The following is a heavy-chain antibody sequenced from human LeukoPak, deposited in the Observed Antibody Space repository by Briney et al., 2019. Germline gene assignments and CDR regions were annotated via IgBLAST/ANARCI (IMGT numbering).Heavy chain of an antibody. D-gene: IGHD2-2*01. CDR2: IKSKTDGGTT. Sequence: GGSLRLSCAASGFTFSSYAMSWVRQAPGKGLEWVGRIKSKTDGGTTDYAAPVKGRFTISRDDSKNTLYLQMYSLKTEDTAVYYCTTTRRGYCSSTSCPRRGLVDYWGQGTLVTVSS. CDR3: TTTRRGYCSSTSCPRRGLVDY. J-gene: IGHJ4*02. V-gene: IGHV3-15*01. CDR1: GFTFSSYA.